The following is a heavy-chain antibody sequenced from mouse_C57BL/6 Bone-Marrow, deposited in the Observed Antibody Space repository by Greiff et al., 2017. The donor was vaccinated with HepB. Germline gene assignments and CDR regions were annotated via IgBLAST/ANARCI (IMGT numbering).Heavy chain of an antibody. CDR1: GFSFNTYA. V-gene: IGHV10-1*01. CDR3: VRHGTTVVDYYAMDY. J-gene: IGHJ4*01. CDR2: IRSKSNNYAT. D-gene: IGHD1-1*01. Sequence: EVKLVESGGGLVQPKGSLKLSCAASGFSFNTYAMNWVRQAPGKGLEWVARIRSKSNNYATYYADSVKDRFTISRYDSESMLYLQMNNLKTEDTAMYYCVRHGTTVVDYYAMDYWGQGTSVTVSS.